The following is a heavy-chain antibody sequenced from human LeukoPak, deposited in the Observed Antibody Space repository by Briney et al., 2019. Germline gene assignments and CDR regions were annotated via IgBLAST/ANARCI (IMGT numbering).Heavy chain of an antibody. CDR1: GFTFDDYA. J-gene: IGHJ5*02. Sequence: GGSLRLSCAASGFTFDDYAMHWVRQAPGKGLEGVSGISWNSGGIAYADSVKGRFTISRDNAKNSLYLQMNSLRAEDTALYYCAKDRTYGYSSSPHFDPWGQGTLVTVSS. D-gene: IGHD6-13*01. CDR3: AKDRTYGYSSSPHFDP. CDR2: ISWNSGGI. V-gene: IGHV3-9*01.